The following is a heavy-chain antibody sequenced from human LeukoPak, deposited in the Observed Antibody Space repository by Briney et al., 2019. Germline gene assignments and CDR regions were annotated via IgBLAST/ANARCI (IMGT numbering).Heavy chain of an antibody. CDR2: ISSSGRSI. CDR1: GFTFSSYE. D-gene: IGHD6-19*01. J-gene: IGHJ4*02. V-gene: IGHV3-48*03. Sequence: PGGSLRLSCAASGFTFSSYEMNWVRQAPGKGLEWVSYISSSGRSISYADSVKGRFNISRDKAKNSVYMKKNSLRADDTAVYYCARAAYGSGWYYFDYGGQGTLVTVSA. CDR3: ARAAYGSGWYYFDY.